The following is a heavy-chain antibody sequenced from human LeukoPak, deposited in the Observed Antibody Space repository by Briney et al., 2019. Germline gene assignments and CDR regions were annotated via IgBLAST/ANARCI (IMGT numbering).Heavy chain of an antibody. V-gene: IGHV3-23*01. Sequence: GGSLRLSCAAAGFIFSSYAMSWVRQAPGKGLEWVSYGGSGGSTYYADSVKGRFTVSRDNSKSTLYLQMNSLTAEDTAVYYCAKMRGQYYHSYYMDAWGKGTTVTVSS. CDR3: AKMRGQYYHSYYMDA. CDR1: GFIFSSYA. J-gene: IGHJ6*03. CDR2: GGSGGST.